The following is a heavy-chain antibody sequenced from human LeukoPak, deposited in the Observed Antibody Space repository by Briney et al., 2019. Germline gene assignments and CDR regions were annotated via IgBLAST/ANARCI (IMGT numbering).Heavy chain of an antibody. J-gene: IGHJ4*02. Sequence: PGGSLRLSCAASGFTFSSYAMHWVRQAPGKGLEWVAVISYDGSNKYYADSVKGRFIISRDNSKNMVHLQMNSLTGEDTALYYCVRRGDASSGWGDHDFWGQGALVTVSS. CDR1: GFTFSSYA. CDR3: VRRGDASSGWGDHDF. V-gene: IGHV3-30*07. D-gene: IGHD6-19*01. CDR2: ISYDGSNK.